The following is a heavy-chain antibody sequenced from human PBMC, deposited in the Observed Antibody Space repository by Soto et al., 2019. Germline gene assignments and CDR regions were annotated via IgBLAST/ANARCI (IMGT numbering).Heavy chain of an antibody. CDR1: GFPFISYA. Sequence: EVQLLESGGGLVQPGGSLRLSCAASGFPFISYAMSWVRQAPGRGLEWVSTISGSGGNTYYADAVKGRFTITSDSSKNTLYLQMNSRRVDDKAIYYCAKDPRSGWYNLGWFDPWGQGTLVTVSS. CDR2: ISGSGGNT. V-gene: IGHV3-23*01. D-gene: IGHD6-19*01. J-gene: IGHJ5*02. CDR3: AKDPRSGWYNLGWFDP.